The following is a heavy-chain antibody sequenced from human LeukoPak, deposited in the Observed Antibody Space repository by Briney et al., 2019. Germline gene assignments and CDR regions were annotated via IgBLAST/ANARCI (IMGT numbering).Heavy chain of an antibody. D-gene: IGHD3-16*01. CDR3: AKDQRGKSPHYLDS. CDR2: ISASGGST. Sequence: HPGGSLRLSCAASGFTFSSSAMSWVRQVPGKGLEWVSGISASGGSTSYADSVRGRFTISRDNSKNTLYVQMNSLRDEDTAVYYCAKDQRGKSPHYLDSWGQGTLVTVSS. J-gene: IGHJ4*02. V-gene: IGHV3-23*01. CDR1: GFTFSSSA.